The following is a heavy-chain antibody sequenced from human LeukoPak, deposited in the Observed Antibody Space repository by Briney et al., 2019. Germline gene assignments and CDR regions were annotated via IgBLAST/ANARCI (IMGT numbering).Heavy chain of an antibody. CDR1: GFTFSSYW. CDR2: INTDGSST. CDR3: AKLEHNYCSSTSCYAMDY. J-gene: IGHJ4*02. V-gene: IGHV3-74*01. D-gene: IGHD2-2*01. Sequence: GGSLRLSCAASGFTFSSYWMHWVRQAPGKGLVWVSRINTDGSSTSYADSVKGRFTISRDNAKNTLYLQMNSLRAEDTAVYYCAKLEHNYCSSTSCYAMDYWGQGTLVTVSS.